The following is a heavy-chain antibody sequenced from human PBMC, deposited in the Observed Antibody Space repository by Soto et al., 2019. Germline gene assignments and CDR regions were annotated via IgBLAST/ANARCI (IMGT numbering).Heavy chain of an antibody. Sequence: QVQLVQSGAEVKKPGSSVKVSCKASGGTFSSYAISWVRQAPGQGLEWMGGIIPIFGTANYAQKFQGRVTISAXEXPSTGYMALSSLRSEDTAVYYCARVSSSWYKDYFDYWGQGTLVTVSS. CDR3: ARVSSSWYKDYFDY. V-gene: IGHV1-69*12. CDR2: IIPIFGTA. CDR1: GGTFSSYA. D-gene: IGHD6-13*01. J-gene: IGHJ4*02.